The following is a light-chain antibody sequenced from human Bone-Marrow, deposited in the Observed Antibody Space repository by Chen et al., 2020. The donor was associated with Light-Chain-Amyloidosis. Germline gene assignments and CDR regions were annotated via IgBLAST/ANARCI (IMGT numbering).Light chain of an antibody. Sequence: IVMTQSPATLSVSPGERATLSCSASQSVSSNLAWYQQEPGQAPRLLIYGASTRATGIPARFSGSGSGTEFTLAISSLQSEDFAVYYCQQYNDWPSWTFGQGTKVEIK. V-gene: IGKV3-15*01. CDR1: QSVSSN. CDR3: QQYNDWPSWT. CDR2: GAS. J-gene: IGKJ1*01.